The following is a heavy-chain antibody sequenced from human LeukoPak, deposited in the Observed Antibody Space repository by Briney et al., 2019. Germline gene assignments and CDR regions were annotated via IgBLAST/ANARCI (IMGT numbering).Heavy chain of an antibody. D-gene: IGHD4-17*01. CDR2: ISPNSGGT. J-gene: IGHJ4*02. Sequence: ASVKVSCKASVYTFTDYYMHWVRHAPGQGLEWMGWISPNSGGTTYAQKFQGRVTMTRDTSISTAYMELSRLRSDDTAVFYCAGVTDYGNDYWGQGTLVTVSS. CDR1: VYTFTDYY. V-gene: IGHV1-2*02. CDR3: AGVTDYGNDY.